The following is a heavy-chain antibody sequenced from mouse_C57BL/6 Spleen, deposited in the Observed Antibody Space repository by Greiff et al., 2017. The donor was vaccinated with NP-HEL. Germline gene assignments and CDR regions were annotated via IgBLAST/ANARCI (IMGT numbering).Heavy chain of an antibody. V-gene: IGHV1-26*01. CDR2: INPNNGGT. CDR3: ARGAYYSNPHVYYFDY. D-gene: IGHD2-5*01. J-gene: IGHJ2*01. Sequence: VQLQQSGPELVKPGASVKISCKASGYTFTDYYMNWVKQSHGKSLEWIGDINPNNGGTSYNQKFKGKATLTVDKSSSTAYMELRSLTSEDSAVYYCARGAYYSNPHVYYFDYWGQGTTLTVSS. CDR1: GYTFTDYY.